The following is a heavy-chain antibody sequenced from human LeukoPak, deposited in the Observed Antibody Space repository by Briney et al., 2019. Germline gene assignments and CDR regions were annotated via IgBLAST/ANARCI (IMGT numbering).Heavy chain of an antibody. V-gene: IGHV1-69*13. D-gene: IGHD6-6*01. CDR3: ARGGCSSTYYFDY. J-gene: IGHJ4*02. CDR2: IIPIFGTA. Sequence: GASVKVSCNASGYTFTSYYMHWVRQAPGQGLEWMGGIIPIFGTANYAQKFQGRFTITADESTSTAYMELSSLRSEDTAVYYCARGGCSSTYYFDYWGQGTLVTVSP. CDR1: GYTFTSYY.